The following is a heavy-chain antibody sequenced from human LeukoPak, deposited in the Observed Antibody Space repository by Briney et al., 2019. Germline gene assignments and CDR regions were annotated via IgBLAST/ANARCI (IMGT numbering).Heavy chain of an antibody. CDR2: INHSGST. Sequence: SETLSLTCAVYGGSFSGYYWSWIRQPPGKGLEWIGEINHSGSTYYNPSLKSRVTISVDRSKNQFSLKLSSVTAADTAVYYCAGTYLWDYDSSGYYFHWGQGTLVTVSS. CDR1: GGSFSGYY. CDR3: AGTYLWDYDSSGYYFH. D-gene: IGHD3-22*01. V-gene: IGHV4-34*01. J-gene: IGHJ4*02.